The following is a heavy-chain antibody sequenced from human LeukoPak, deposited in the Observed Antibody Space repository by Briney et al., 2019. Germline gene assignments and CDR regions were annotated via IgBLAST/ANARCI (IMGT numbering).Heavy chain of an antibody. J-gene: IGHJ4*02. V-gene: IGHV1-18*01. D-gene: IGHD3-9*01. Sequence: EASAKVSCKPSGYTFTSYGISSGRQTPGQRLECMGWISAYNGNPNYAQKLQGRVTMTTDTSTSTAYMELRSLRSDDTAVYYCARGGPTYYDILTGGEAVAGHFDYWGQGTLVTVSS. CDR2: ISAYNGNP. CDR3: ARGGPTYYDILTGGEAVAGHFDY. CDR1: GYTFTSYG.